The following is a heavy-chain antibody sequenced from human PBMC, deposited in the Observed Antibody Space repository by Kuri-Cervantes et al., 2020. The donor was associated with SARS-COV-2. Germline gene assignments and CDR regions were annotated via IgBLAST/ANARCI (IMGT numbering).Heavy chain of an antibody. CDR3: ARGGKHHHILRFLESFHFDS. CDR2: INPNSGGT. Sequence: ASVKVSCKASGYSFNDYYIYWVRQAPGQGLEWMGWINPNSGGTNYAQKFQGWVTMTRDTSLSISYMELSRLTSDDTAVYFCARGGKHHHILRFLESFHFDSWGQGTLVTVSS. J-gene: IGHJ4*02. D-gene: IGHD3-3*01. CDR1: GYSFNDYY. V-gene: IGHV1-2*04.